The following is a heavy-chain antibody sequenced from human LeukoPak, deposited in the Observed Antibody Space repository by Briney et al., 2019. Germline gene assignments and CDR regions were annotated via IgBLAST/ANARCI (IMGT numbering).Heavy chain of an antibody. D-gene: IGHD1-26*01. CDR2: INPNRCGT. CDR3: ARAAVGIDYPFDY. J-gene: IGHJ4*02. V-gene: IGHV1-2*06. Sequence: ASVKVSCKASGYTFTVYYMHWVRQAPGQGLEWMGRINPNRCGTNYAQKFQGRVTMTRDTSISTAYMELSRLRSDDTAVYYCARAAVGIDYPFDYWGQGTLVTVSS. CDR1: GYTFTVYY.